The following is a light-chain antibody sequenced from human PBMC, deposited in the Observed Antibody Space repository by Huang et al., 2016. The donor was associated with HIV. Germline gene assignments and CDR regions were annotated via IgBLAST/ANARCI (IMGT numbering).Light chain of an antibody. V-gene: IGKV1-33*01. CDR1: HDIRNY. CDR2: DAS. J-gene: IGKJ2*01. CDR3: QQYDDLYT. Sequence: DIQMTQSPSSVSASVGDRVTITCQASHDIRNYLNWYQQKPGKAPKLLIYDASTLEAGVPSRFSGNGSGTDFTFTIGGLQPEDIATYFCQQYDDLYTFGQGTQLEIK.